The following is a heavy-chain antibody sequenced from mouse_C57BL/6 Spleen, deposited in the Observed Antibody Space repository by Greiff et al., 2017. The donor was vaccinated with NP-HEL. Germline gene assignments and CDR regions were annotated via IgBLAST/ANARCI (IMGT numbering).Heavy chain of an antibody. CDR2: FYPGSGSI. Sequence: VQLQESGAELVKPGASVKLSCKASGYTFTEYTIHWVKQRSGQGLEWIGWFYPGSGSIKYNEKFKDKATLTADKSSSTVYMELSRLTSEDSAVYFCARHGPPNYYGSCYLWYFDVWGTGTTVTVSS. D-gene: IGHD1-1*01. V-gene: IGHV1-62-2*01. CDR3: ARHGPPNYYGSCYLWYFDV. CDR1: GYTFTEYT. J-gene: IGHJ1*03.